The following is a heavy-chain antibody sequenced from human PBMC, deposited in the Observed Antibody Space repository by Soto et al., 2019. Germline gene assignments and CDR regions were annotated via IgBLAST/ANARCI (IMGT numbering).Heavy chain of an antibody. V-gene: IGHV4-31*03. Sequence: SETLSLTCTVSGRPVSSGGYYWTWIRQLPGKGLEWIGYIYYSGSTYYNPSLKSRVTISVDTSKNQFSLKLSSVTAADTAVYYCARDDYGSGRGNWFDPWGQGTLVTVSS. CDR3: ARDDYGSGRGNWFDP. CDR2: IYYSGST. J-gene: IGHJ5*02. CDR1: GRPVSSGGYY. D-gene: IGHD3-10*01.